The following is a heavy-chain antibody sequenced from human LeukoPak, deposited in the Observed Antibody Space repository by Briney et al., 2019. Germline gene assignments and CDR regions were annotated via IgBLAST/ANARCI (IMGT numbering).Heavy chain of an antibody. CDR1: GFTFSSYI. J-gene: IGHJ4*02. V-gene: IGHV3-21*01. CDR3: ARRGIQLWSDY. Sequence: PGGSLRLSCAAPGFTFSSYIMNWVRQAPGKGLEWVSTISSSSSYIYYADSVKGRFTISRDNAKNSLYLQMNSLRAEDTAVYYCARRGIQLWSDYWGQGTLVTVSS. CDR2: ISSSSSYI. D-gene: IGHD5-18*01.